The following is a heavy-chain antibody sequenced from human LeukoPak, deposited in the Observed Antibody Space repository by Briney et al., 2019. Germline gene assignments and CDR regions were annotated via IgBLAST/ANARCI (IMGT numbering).Heavy chain of an antibody. D-gene: IGHD2/OR15-2a*01. CDR2: IYYSGST. CDR3: ARATYLKNRSVYEAFDI. CDR1: GGSISSNSYY. J-gene: IGHJ3*02. Sequence: SETLSLTCTVSGGSISSNSYYWGWIRQPPGKGLKWIGSIYYSGSTYYNPSLKSRVTISVDTSKNQFSLKLNSVTAADTAVYYCARATYLKNRSVYEAFDIWGQGTMVTVSS. V-gene: IGHV4-39*01.